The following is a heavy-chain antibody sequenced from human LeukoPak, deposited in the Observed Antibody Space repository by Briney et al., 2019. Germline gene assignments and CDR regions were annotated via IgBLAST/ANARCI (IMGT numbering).Heavy chain of an antibody. CDR2: IYTSGST. CDR3: ASSGGTMIGGSSRGHYYYYMDV. D-gene: IGHD3-22*01. J-gene: IGHJ6*03. CDR1: GGSISSYY. V-gene: IGHV4-4*07. Sequence: PSETLSLTCTVSGGSISSYYWSWIRQPAGKGLEWIGRIYTSGSTNYNPSLKSRVTMSVDTSKNQFSLKLSSVTAADTAVYYCASSGGTMIGGSSRGHYYYYMDVWGKGTTVTISS.